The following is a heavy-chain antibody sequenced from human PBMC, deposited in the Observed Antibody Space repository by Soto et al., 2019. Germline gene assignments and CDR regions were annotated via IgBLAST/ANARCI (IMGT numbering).Heavy chain of an antibody. J-gene: IGHJ2*01. D-gene: IGHD3-22*01. Sequence: GGSLRLSCAASGFTFSSYGMHWVRQAPGKGLEWVAVISYDGSNKYYADSVKGRFTISRDNSKNTLYLQMNSLRAEDTAVYYCAKPLRGYYDSSGYYSEWYIDLWGRGTLVTVSS. V-gene: IGHV3-30*18. CDR2: ISYDGSNK. CDR3: AKPLRGYYDSSGYYSEWYIDL. CDR1: GFTFSSYG.